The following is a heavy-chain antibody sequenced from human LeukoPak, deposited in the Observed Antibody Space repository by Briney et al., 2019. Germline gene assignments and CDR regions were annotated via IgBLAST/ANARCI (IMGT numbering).Heavy chain of an antibody. D-gene: IGHD6-13*01. V-gene: IGHV3-48*03. Sequence: GGSLRLSCAASGFTFSSYEMNWVRQAPGKGLEWVSYISSSGSTIYYADSVKGRFTISRDSAKNSLYLQMNSLRAEDTAVYYCARAAAGPYFDYWGQGTLVTVSS. CDR3: ARAAAGPYFDY. CDR2: ISSSGSTI. CDR1: GFTFSSYE. J-gene: IGHJ4*02.